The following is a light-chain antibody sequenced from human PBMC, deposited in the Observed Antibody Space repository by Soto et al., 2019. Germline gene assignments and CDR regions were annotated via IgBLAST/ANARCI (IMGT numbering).Light chain of an antibody. CDR3: QQYYSTPLT. CDR2: WAS. J-gene: IGKJ4*01. Sequence: DIVMTQSPDSLAVSLGERATINCKSSQSLLYSSNNYNYLAWYQQKPGQPPKLLIYWASTRESGVPDRFSGSGSGTDFTLTIGSLQAEDVAVYYCQQYYSTPLTFGGGTKVEIK. V-gene: IGKV4-1*01. CDR1: QSLLYSSNNYNY.